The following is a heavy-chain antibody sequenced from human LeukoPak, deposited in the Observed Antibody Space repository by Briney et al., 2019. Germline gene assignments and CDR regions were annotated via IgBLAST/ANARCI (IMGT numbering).Heavy chain of an antibody. CDR3: ASRNPQWLAIDY. CDR1: VGSISSSNW. CDR2: IYHSGST. Sequence: SGTLSLTCAVSVGSISSSNWWSWVRQPPGKGLEWIGEIYHSGSTNYNPSLKSRVTISVDKSKNQFSLKLSSVTAADTAVYYCASRNPQWLAIDYWGQGTLVTVSS. V-gene: IGHV4-4*02. J-gene: IGHJ4*02. D-gene: IGHD6-19*01.